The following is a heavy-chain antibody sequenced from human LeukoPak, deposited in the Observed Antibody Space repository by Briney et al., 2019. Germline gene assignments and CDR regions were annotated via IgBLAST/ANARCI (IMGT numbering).Heavy chain of an antibody. CDR1: GFNVSGKY. V-gene: IGHV3-53*01. Sequence: GGSLRLSCVASGFNVSGKYMAWVRQAPGKGLEWVALLYSGGSTWYADSVKGRFDISRDKAKNTMYLQLSSLRDEDTAVYYCARAPLHSNCWYVWYLDLWGRGTLVTVSS. D-gene: IGHD6-19*01. J-gene: IGHJ2*01. CDR2: LYSGGST. CDR3: ARAPLHSNCWYVWYLDL.